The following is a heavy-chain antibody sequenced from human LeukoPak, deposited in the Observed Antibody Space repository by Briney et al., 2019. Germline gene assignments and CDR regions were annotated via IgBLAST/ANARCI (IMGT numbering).Heavy chain of an antibody. Sequence: ASVKVSCKASGYTFTGYYMHWVRRAPGQGLEWMGWINPNSGGTNYAQKFQGRVTMTRDTSISTAYMELSRLTSDDTAISYCARKDYFAYWGQGTLVTVSS. J-gene: IGHJ4*02. CDR2: INPNSGGT. V-gene: IGHV1-2*02. CDR1: GYTFTGYY. CDR3: ARKDYFAY.